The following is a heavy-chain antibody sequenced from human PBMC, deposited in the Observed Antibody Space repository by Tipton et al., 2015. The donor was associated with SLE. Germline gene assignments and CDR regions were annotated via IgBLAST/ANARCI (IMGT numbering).Heavy chain of an antibody. V-gene: IGHV3-48*01. D-gene: IGHD1-26*01. CDR1: GFSFSSYS. Sequence: SLRLSCAASGFSFSSYSMNWVRQAPGKGLEWVSYISGGSTTIYYADSVKGRFTISRDNVKNSLYLEMNSLRAEDTAVYYCAREVEVGANFDYWGQGTLVTVSS. CDR2: ISGGSTTI. CDR3: AREVEVGANFDY. J-gene: IGHJ4*02.